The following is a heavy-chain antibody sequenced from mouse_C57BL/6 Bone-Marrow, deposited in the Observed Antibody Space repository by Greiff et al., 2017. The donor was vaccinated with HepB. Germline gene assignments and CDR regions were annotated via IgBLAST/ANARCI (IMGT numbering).Heavy chain of an antibody. CDR2: INSDGGST. Sequence: DVMLVESGGGLVQPGESLKLSCESNEYEFPSHDMSWVRKTPEKRLELVAAINSDGGSTYYPDTMERRFIISRDNTKKTLYLQMSSLRSEDTALYYCARHYYYGSSPYYFDYWGQGTTLTVSS. D-gene: IGHD1-1*01. J-gene: IGHJ2*01. V-gene: IGHV5-2*01. CDR1: EYEFPSHD. CDR3: ARHYYYGSSPYYFDY.